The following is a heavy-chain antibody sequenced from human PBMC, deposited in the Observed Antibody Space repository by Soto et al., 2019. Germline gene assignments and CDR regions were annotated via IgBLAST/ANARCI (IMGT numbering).Heavy chain of an antibody. CDR3: AREPYDSSGPNFDY. D-gene: IGHD3-22*01. V-gene: IGHV1-2*02. J-gene: IGHJ4*02. CDR1: GYTFTGYY. Sequence: GASVKVSCKASGYTFTGYYMHWVRQAPGQGLEWMGWINPNSGGTNYAQKFQGRVTMTRDTSISTVYMELSRLRSDDTAVYYCAREPYDSSGPNFDYWGQGTLVTVSS. CDR2: INPNSGGT.